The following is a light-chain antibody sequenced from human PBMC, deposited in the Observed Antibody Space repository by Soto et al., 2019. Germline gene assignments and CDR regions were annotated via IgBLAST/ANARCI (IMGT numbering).Light chain of an antibody. CDR1: SSDVGGYNY. J-gene: IGLJ2*01. CDR3: SSYGGSNILV. Sequence: QSALTQPPSASGSPGQSVTVSCTGTSSDVGGYNYVSWYQQHPGKAPKLMIYEVSKRPSGVPDRFSGSKSGNTASLTGSGLQAEDEADYYFSSYGGSNILVFGGGTKLTVL. CDR2: EVS. V-gene: IGLV2-8*01.